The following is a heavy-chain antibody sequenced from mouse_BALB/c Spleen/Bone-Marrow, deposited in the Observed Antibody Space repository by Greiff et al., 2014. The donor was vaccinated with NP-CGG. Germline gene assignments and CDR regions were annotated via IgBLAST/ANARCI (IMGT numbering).Heavy chain of an antibody. CDR3: GRRGNYGDMDY. J-gene: IGHJ4*01. Sequence: VQLQQPGPELVKPGASVKLSCKASGYSFTRYFMNWVRQSHGKSLEWIGRINHYHGDTYYAQNFKGKSTLSVDKSSSTVYMEFLNLTSEDSAVYYCGRRGNYGDMDYWGQGTSVTVSS. V-gene: IGHV1-37*01. D-gene: IGHD2-1*01. CDR1: GYSFTRYF. CDR2: INHYHGDT.